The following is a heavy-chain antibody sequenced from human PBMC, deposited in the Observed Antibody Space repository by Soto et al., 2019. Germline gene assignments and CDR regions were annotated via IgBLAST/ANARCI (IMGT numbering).Heavy chain of an antibody. V-gene: IGHV3-23*01. Sequence: DVQLLESGGALVQPGESLRLSCAASGFPFSSYAMTWVRQAPGKGLEWVSTIAISGITTFYADSVRGRFTISRDNPGNTLYLQMNNLGVEDTGIYYCAKRFAPSGSGWDSWGQGTLVTLSS. D-gene: IGHD6-19*01. CDR1: GFPFSSYA. J-gene: IGHJ4*02. CDR3: AKRFAPSGSGWDS. CDR2: IAISGITT.